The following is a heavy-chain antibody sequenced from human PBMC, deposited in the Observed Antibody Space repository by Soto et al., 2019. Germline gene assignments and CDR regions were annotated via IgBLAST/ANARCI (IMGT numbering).Heavy chain of an antibody. D-gene: IGHD2-21*02. Sequence: ASVKVSCKASGYTFTSYGISWVRQAPGQGLEWMGWLSAYTGNTNYAQKLQGRVTMTTDPSTSTAYMELRSLRSDDTAVYDCASGSFLAYCVGDCAFDIWGQGTMVTVSS. V-gene: IGHV1-18*01. J-gene: IGHJ3*02. CDR1: GYTFTSYG. CDR2: LSAYTGNT. CDR3: ASGSFLAYCVGDCAFDI.